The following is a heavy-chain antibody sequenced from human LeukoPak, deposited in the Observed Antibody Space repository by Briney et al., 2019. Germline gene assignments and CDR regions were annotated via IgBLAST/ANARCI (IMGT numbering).Heavy chain of an antibody. CDR2: IYYSGST. D-gene: IGHD5-24*01. V-gene: IGHV4-39*07. Sequence: SETLSLTCTVSGGSISSSSYYWGWIRQPPGKGLERIGSIYYSGSTYYNPSLKSRVTISVDTSKNQFSLKLSSVTAADTAVYYCASYVEMATILYWGQGTLVTVSS. CDR1: GGSISSSSYY. J-gene: IGHJ4*02. CDR3: ASYVEMATILY.